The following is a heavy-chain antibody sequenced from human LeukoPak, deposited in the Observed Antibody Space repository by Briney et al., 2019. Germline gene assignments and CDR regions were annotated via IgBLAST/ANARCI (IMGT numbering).Heavy chain of an antibody. Sequence: GGSLRLSCAASGFTVSSNYMSWVRQAPGKGLEWVSVIYSAESTSYADSVKGRFTISRDNSKNTLYLQMNSLRAEDTAVYYCARDGAAAYAFDIWGQGTMVTVSS. CDR3: ARDGAAAYAFDI. CDR2: IYSAEST. J-gene: IGHJ3*02. D-gene: IGHD6-13*01. CDR1: GFTVSSNY. V-gene: IGHV3-53*01.